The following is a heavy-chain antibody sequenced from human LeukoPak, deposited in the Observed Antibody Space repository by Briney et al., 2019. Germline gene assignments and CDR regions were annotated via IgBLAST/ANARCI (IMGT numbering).Heavy chain of an antibody. CDR1: GFIFSTYE. V-gene: IGHV3-48*03. J-gene: IGHJ4*02. D-gene: IGHD3-10*01. Sequence: PGGSLRLSCVASGFIFSTYEMNWVRQAPGKGLEWVSYIGTSGSPIYYADSVRGRFSISRDNAKNSLYLQMNSLRADDTAVYFCARDAVWSGEFFDSWGQGTLVTVSS. CDR2: IGTSGSPI. CDR3: ARDAVWSGEFFDS.